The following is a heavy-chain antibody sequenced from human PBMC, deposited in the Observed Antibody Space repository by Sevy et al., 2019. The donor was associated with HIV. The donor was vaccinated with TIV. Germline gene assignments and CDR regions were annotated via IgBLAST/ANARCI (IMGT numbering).Heavy chain of an antibody. J-gene: IGHJ3*02. CDR2: IESKGDGGTT. CDR3: TTEDKYYYDSSGFRAAFDI. D-gene: IGHD3-22*01. Sequence: GGSLRLSCAASGFTFTNAWMGWVRQAPGKGLEWVGRIESKGDGGTTEYAAPLKGRFNISSDDSKNTLYLQMNSLKTEDTAVYYCTTEDKYYYDSSGFRAAFDIWGQGTMVTVSS. CDR1: GFTFTNAW. V-gene: IGHV3-15*04.